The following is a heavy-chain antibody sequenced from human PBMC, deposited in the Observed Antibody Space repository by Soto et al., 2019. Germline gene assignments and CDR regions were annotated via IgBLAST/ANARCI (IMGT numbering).Heavy chain of an antibody. Sequence: SETLSLTCAVYGGSFSGYYWSWIRQPPGKGLEWIGEINHSGSTNYNPSLKSRVTISVDTSKNQFSLKLSSVTAADTAVYYCARGLSQVLRFLEWLSYDWFDPWGQGTLVTVSS. D-gene: IGHD3-3*01. CDR1: GGSFSGYY. CDR3: ARGLSQVLRFLEWLSYDWFDP. J-gene: IGHJ5*02. V-gene: IGHV4-34*01. CDR2: INHSGST.